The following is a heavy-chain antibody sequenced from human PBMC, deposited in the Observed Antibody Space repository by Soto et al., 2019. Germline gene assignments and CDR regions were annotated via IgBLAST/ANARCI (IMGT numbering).Heavy chain of an antibody. J-gene: IGHJ6*02. CDR2: ISSSGTII. Sequence: PGGSLRLSCAVSGFTSSDYYMSWIRQAPGKGLEWVSHISSSGTIIYYADSVKGRFTISRDKAKNSLYLQMNGLRADDTAVYYCARDKIAGDFWSGYYPEVRPYGMDVWGQGTTVTVSS. CDR3: ARDKIAGDFWSGYYPEVRPYGMDV. CDR1: GFTSSDYY. D-gene: IGHD3-3*01. V-gene: IGHV3-11*01.